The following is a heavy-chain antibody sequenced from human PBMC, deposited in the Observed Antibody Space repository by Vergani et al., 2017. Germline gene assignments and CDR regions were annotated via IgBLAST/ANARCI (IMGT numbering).Heavy chain of an antibody. CDR2: IWYDGSNK. Sequence: VQLLESGGGLVQPGGSLRLSCAASGFTFSSYGMHWVRQAPGKGLEWVAVIWYDGSNKYYADSVKGRFTISRDNSKNTLYLQMNSLRAEDTAVYYCARDCCSSTSCLSSYWYFDLWGRGTLVTVSS. J-gene: IGHJ2*01. CDR3: ARDCCSSTSCLSSYWYFDL. D-gene: IGHD2-2*01. V-gene: IGHV3-33*01. CDR1: GFTFSSYG.